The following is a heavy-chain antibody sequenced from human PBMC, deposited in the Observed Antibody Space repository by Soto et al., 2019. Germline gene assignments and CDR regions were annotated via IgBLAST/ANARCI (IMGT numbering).Heavy chain of an antibody. J-gene: IGHJ4*02. CDR3: ATVLDV. Sequence: VGSLRLSCAASGFTFSGYGMHSVRQAPGKGLEWVAVISHDGSNKYYADSVKGRFTISTDNAENTVYLQMNGLRAEDTALYYCATVLDVWGQGTLVIVSS. V-gene: IGHV3-30*03. CDR2: ISHDGSNK. D-gene: IGHD4-17*01. CDR1: GFTFSGYG.